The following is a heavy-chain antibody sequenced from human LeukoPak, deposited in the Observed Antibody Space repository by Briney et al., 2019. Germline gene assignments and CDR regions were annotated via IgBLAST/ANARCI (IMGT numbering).Heavy chain of an antibody. V-gene: IGHV4-34*01. Sequence: SETLSLTCAVYGGSFSGYYWSWIRQPPGKGLEWIGEINHSGSTNYNPSLKSRVTISVDTSKNQFSLKLSSVTAADTAVYYCARGGPLLGYCSSTSCYGRPRNLDYWGQGTLVTVSS. D-gene: IGHD2-2*01. CDR1: GGSFSGYY. CDR2: INHSGST. J-gene: IGHJ4*02. CDR3: ARGGPLLGYCSSTSCYGRPRNLDY.